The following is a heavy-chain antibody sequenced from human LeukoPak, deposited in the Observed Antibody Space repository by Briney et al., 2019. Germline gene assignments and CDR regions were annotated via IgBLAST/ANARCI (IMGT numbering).Heavy chain of an antibody. D-gene: IGHD3-22*01. Sequence: PGGSLRLSCAASGFTFSSYAMLWVRQAPGKGLEWVAVISYDGSNKYYADSVKGRFTISRDNSKNTLYLQMNSLRAEDTAVYYCARECYDSSGSYDYWGQGTLVTVSS. V-gene: IGHV3-30-3*01. J-gene: IGHJ4*02. CDR2: ISYDGSNK. CDR3: ARECYDSSGSYDY. CDR1: GFTFSSYA.